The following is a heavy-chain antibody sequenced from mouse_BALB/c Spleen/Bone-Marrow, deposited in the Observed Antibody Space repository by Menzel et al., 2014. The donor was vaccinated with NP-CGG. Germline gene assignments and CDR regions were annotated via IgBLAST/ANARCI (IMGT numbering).Heavy chain of an antibody. CDR3: SRGNYGNYVDYLDY. CDR2: INSNGGST. D-gene: IGHD2-1*01. V-gene: IGHV5-6-3*01. J-gene: IGHJ2*01. Sequence: EVNVVESGGGLVQPGGSLKLSCAASGFTFSSYGMSWVRQTPDKRLELVASINSNGGSTYYPDSVKGRFTISRDNAKXTLSLQMSRLKSEDTAVYFCSRGNYGNYVDYLDYWGQGTPPPGSS. CDR1: GFTFSSYG.